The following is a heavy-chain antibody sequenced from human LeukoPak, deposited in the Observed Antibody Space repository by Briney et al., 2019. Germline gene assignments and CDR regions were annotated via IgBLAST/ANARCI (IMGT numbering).Heavy chain of an antibody. CDR1: GYTFTGYY. CDR3: AREYGGDYSIEY. J-gene: IGHJ4*02. V-gene: IGHV1-2*02. D-gene: IGHD4-11*01. CDR2: INPNSGGT. Sequence: ASVKVSCKASGYTFTGYYMHWLRQAPGQGLAWMGWINPNSGGTNYAQKFQGRVTMTRDTSISTAYMELSRLRSDDTAVYYCAREYGGDYSIEYWGQGTLVTVSS.